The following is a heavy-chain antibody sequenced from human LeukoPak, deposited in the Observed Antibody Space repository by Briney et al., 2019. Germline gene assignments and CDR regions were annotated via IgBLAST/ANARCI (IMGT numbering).Heavy chain of an antibody. Sequence: GGSLRLSCAASGFTFSSYSKNWVRQAPGKGLEWVSSISSSSSYIYYADSVKGRFTISRDNAKNSLYLQMNSLRAEDTAVYYCARQTYYDFWSGYSKHYYFDYWGQGTLVTVSS. CDR2: ISSSSSYI. D-gene: IGHD3-3*01. CDR3: ARQTYYDFWSGYSKHYYFDY. V-gene: IGHV3-21*01. CDR1: GFTFSSYS. J-gene: IGHJ4*02.